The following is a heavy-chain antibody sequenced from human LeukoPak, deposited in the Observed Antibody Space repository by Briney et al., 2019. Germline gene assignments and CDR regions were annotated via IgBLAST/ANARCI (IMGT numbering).Heavy chain of an antibody. D-gene: IGHD1-26*01. CDR2: ISGSGGRI. J-gene: IGHJ4*02. CDR1: GFTFSSYS. Sequence: PGGSLRLSCAASGFTFSSYSMNWVRQAPGKGLEWVSAISGSGGRIYYGASVKGRFTIPRDNSKNTLNLQMNNLRAEDTAVYYCATSKYSGSYWGQGTLVTVSS. V-gene: IGHV3-23*01. CDR3: ATSKYSGSY.